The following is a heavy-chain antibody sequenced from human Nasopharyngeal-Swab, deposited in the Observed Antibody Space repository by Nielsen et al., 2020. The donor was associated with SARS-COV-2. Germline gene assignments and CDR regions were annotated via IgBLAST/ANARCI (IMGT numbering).Heavy chain of an antibody. D-gene: IGHD6-6*01. CDR1: GFTFSSYA. CDR2: ISGSGGST. CDR3: AKRPYSSSSRLNWFDP. Sequence: GESLKISCAASGFTFSSYAMSWVRQAPGKGLEWVSDISGSGGSTYYADSVKGRFTISRDNSKNTLYLQMNSLRAEDTAVYYCAKRPYSSSSRLNWFDPWGQGTLVTVSS. V-gene: IGHV3-23*01. J-gene: IGHJ5*02.